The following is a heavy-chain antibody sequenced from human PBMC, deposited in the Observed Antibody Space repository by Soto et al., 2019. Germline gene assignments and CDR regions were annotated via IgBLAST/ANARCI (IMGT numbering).Heavy chain of an antibody. CDR2: ISSTTNYI. D-gene: IGHD3-22*01. V-gene: IGHV3-21*01. CDR3: VREGPYDLSGFYQYYYYGLDV. CDR1: GFTFTRYS. Sequence: VGSLRLSCAASGFTFTRYSMNWVRQAPGKGLEWVSSISSTTNYIYYGDSMKGRFTISRDNAKSTLYLEMNSLRAEDTAVYYCVREGPYDLSGFYQYYYYGLDVWGQGTTVTVSS. J-gene: IGHJ6*01.